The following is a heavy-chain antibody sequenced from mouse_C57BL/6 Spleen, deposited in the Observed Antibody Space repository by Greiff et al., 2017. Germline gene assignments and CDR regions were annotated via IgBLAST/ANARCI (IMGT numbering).Heavy chain of an antibody. V-gene: IGHV5-16*01. CDR3: ARELGRGYFDV. CDR1: GFTFSDYY. Sequence: DVKLVESEGGLVQPGSSMKLSCTASGFTFSDYYMAWVRQVPEKGLEWVANINYDGSSTYYLDSLKSRFIISRDNAKNILYLQMSSLKSEDTATYYCARELGRGYFDVWGTGTTVTVSS. J-gene: IGHJ1*03. CDR2: INYDGSST. D-gene: IGHD4-1*01.